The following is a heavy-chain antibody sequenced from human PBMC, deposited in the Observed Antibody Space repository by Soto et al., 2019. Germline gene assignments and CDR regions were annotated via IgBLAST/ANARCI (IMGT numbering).Heavy chain of an antibody. D-gene: IGHD6-13*01. CDR3: ARSIAAAGARHSLGY. Sequence: EVQLVESGGGLVQPGGSLRLSCAASGFTVSSNYMSWVRQAPGKGLEWVSVIYSGGSTYYADSVKGRFTISRHNSKNTLYLQMNSLRAEVTAVYYYARSIAAAGARHSLGYWGQGTLVTVSS. CDR1: GFTVSSNY. J-gene: IGHJ4*02. CDR2: IYSGGST. V-gene: IGHV3-53*04.